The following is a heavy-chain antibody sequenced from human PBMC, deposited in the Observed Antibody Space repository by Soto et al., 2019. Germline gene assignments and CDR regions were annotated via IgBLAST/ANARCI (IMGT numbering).Heavy chain of an antibody. D-gene: IGHD3-10*01. J-gene: IGHJ4*02. CDR2: ISGSGGST. V-gene: IGHV3-23*01. CDR3: AKGVGDGYSPYYFDY. CDR1: GFTFSRHA. Sequence: PGGSMRLSCAASGFTFSRHAMSWVRQAPGKGLEWVSAISGSGGSTYYADSVKGRFTISRDNSKNTLYLQMNSLRAEDTAVYYCAKGVGDGYSPYYFDYWGQGTLVTVSS.